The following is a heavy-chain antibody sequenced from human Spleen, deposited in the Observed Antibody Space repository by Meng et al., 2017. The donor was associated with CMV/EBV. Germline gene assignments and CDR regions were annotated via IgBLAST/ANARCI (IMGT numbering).Heavy chain of an antibody. J-gene: IGHJ4*02. D-gene: IGHD7-27*01. CDR1: GFTFSRYW. CDR2: LNEDGSFT. CDR3: GRDLTGERDQ. V-gene: IGHV3-74*03. Sequence: EVQTGEFGGGLVQPWGSLRFSCADSGFTFSRYWMHWVRQVPGKGLVWVSRLNEDGSFTSYADSVKGRFTISRDNAKNTLYLQMNSLRVDDSGVYYCGRDLTGERDQWGQGTLVTVSS.